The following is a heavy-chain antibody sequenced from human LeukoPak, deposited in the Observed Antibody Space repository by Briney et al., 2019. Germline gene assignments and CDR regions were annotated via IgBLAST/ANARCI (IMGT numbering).Heavy chain of an antibody. J-gene: IGHJ6*02. CDR2: VYSGGLT. CDR1: GFIVSENY. V-gene: IGHV3-66*01. D-gene: IGHD6-19*01. CDR3: VRDRWPGLGDF. Sequence: GGSLRLSCAASGFIVSENYMSWVRQAPGKGLEWVSTVYSGGLTFYADPVKGRFTISRDNSKNTLYLQMSSLRADDTAVYYCVRDRWPGLGDFWGQGTTVTVSS.